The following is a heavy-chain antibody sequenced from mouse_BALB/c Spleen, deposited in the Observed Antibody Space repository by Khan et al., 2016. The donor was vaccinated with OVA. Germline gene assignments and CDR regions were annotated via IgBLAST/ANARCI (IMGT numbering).Heavy chain of an antibody. CDR1: GFSLTSYC. D-gene: IGHD2-3*01. Sequence: QVQLKQSGPGLVAPSQSLSITCTVSGFSLTSYCVHWVRQPPGQGLEWLGVIWAGGSTNYNSAPMSRLSISRNKSKSQDILKMNSLKTGSTATYYCARGDGYYEDAMDYWGQGTSGTVSS. J-gene: IGHJ4*01. CDR2: IWAGGST. CDR3: ARGDGYYEDAMDY. V-gene: IGHV2-9*02.